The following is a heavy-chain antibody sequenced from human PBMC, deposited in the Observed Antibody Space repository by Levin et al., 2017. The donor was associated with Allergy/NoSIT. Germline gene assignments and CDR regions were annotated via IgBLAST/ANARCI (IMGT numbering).Heavy chain of an antibody. Sequence: SETLSLTCSVSGGSISSYYWSWIRQPPGKGLEWIGYIYYSGSTNYNPSLKSRVTISADTSKNHFSLKLSSVTAADTAVYYCAGSGYYYLAYWGQGTLVTVSS. V-gene: IGHV4-59*01. CDR2: IYYSGST. D-gene: IGHD3-22*01. CDR3: AGSGYYYLAY. CDR1: GGSISSYY. J-gene: IGHJ4*02.